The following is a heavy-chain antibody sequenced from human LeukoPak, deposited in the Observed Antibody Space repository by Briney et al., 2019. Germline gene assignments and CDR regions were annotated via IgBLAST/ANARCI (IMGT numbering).Heavy chain of an antibody. CDR2: INPNSGGT. V-gene: IGHV1-2*06. CDR3: ARDEGYCSSTSCYVRYFQH. Sequence: ASVTVSCKASGYTFTGYYMHWVRQAPGQGLEWMGRINPNSGGTNYAQKFQGRVTMTRDTSISTAYMELSRLRSDDTAVYYCARDEGYCSSTSCYVRYFQHWGQGTLVTVSS. D-gene: IGHD2-2*01. CDR1: GYTFTGYY. J-gene: IGHJ1*01.